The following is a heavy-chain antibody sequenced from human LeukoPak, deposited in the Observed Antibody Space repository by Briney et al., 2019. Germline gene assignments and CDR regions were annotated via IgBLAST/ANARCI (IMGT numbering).Heavy chain of an antibody. J-gene: IGHJ4*02. V-gene: IGHV3-21*01. CDR1: GFTVSSNH. CDR3: ARELELDY. D-gene: IGHD1-1*01. CDR2: VSSTSSYI. Sequence: GGSLRLSCAASGFTVSSNHMNWVRQAPGKGLEWVSSVSSTSSYIYYADSVKGRFTISRDNAKNSLYLQMNSLRAEDTAVYYCARELELDYWGQGTLVTVSS.